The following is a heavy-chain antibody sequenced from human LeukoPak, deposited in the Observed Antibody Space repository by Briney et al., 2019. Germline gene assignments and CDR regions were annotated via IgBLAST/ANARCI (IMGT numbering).Heavy chain of an antibody. CDR3: ARAPYDILTGYFLNWFDP. J-gene: IGHJ5*02. CDR2: INGDNGNT. Sequence: ASVKVSCKASGYTFTTYAMHWVRQAPGQRLEWMGWINGDNGNTKYSQKFQGRVTITRDTSAYTAYMELRSLSSADTAVYFCARAPYDILTGYFLNWFDPWGQGTLVTVSS. V-gene: IGHV1-3*01. CDR1: GYTFTTYA. D-gene: IGHD3-9*01.